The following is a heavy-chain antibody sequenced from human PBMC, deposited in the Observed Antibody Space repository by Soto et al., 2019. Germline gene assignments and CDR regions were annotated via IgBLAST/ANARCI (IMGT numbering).Heavy chain of an antibody. CDR3: ARVYSSDYYYGMDV. CDR1: GGTFSSYA. V-gene: IGHV1-69*13. D-gene: IGHD2-15*01. CDR2: IIPIFGTA. J-gene: IGHJ6*02. Sequence: GASVKVSCKASGGTFSSYAISWVRQAPGQGLEWMGGIIPIFGTANYAQQFQGRATITADESTSTAYMELSSLRSEDTAVYYCARVYSSDYYYGMDVWGQGTTVTVSS.